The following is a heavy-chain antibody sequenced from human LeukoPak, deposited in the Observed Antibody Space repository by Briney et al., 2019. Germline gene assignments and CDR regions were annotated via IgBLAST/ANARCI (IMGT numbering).Heavy chain of an antibody. Sequence: DSHKIGCRGSGYGFANYGIGWVRRLPGSGLEWMGIIFPGDSDTRYSPSFQGQVTISADKSISTAYLQVSSLRASDTAMYFCARERFWGQGTLVTVSS. V-gene: IGHV5-51*01. CDR2: IFPGDSDT. CDR3: ARERF. J-gene: IGHJ4*02. CDR1: GYGFANYG.